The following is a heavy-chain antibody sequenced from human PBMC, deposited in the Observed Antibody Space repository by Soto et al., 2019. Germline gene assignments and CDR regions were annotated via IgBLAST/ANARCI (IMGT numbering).Heavy chain of an antibody. CDR2: IKSEADGVTT. CDR1: VFTCTDAW. D-gene: IGHD3-22*01. J-gene: IGHJ6*02. CDR3: TTGLGYYDPYGMDV. Sequence: GGALRLSCAASVFTCTDAWMTWVRQAPGKGLECVGRIKSEADGVTTGYAAPVKGRFTISRDDSKNTLYLQMNSLKTEDTAVYYCTTGLGYYDPYGMDVWGQGTTVTVSS. V-gene: IGHV3-15*01.